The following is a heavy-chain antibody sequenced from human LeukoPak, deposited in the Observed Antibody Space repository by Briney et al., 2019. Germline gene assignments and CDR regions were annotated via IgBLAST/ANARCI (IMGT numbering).Heavy chain of an antibody. J-gene: IGHJ4*02. V-gene: IGHV3-74*01. D-gene: IGHD1-26*01. CDR1: GFTFSSYW. CDR3: VRESKYSGSYHEDY. CDR2: INSDGTTT. Sequence: PGGSLRLSCAASGFTFSSYWMHWVRPAPGKGLLWVSRINSDGTTTTYADSVKGRFTVSRDNAKNTVYLQMNSLRAEDTAVYYCVRESKYSGSYHEDYWGQGTLVTVSS.